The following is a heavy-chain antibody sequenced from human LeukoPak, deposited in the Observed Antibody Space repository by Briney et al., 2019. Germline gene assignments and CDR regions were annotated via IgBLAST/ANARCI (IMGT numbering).Heavy chain of an antibody. V-gene: IGHV3-23*01. CDR2: ISGSGGST. J-gene: IGHJ6*03. CDR1: GFTFSSYG. CDR3: AKDGRGDSSSWTRTLYYYYYYMDV. D-gene: IGHD6-13*01. Sequence: GGTLRLSCAASGFTFSSYGMSWVRQAPGKGLEWVSAISGSGGSTYYADSVKGRFTISRDNSKNTLYLQMNSLRAEDTAVYYCAKDGRGDSSSWTRTLYYYYYYMDVWGKGTTVTISS.